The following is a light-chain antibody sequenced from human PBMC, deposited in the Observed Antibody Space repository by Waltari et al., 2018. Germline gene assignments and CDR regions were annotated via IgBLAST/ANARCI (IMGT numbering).Light chain of an antibody. Sequence: DIQMTPSPSSLSASVGDKVTFTCHASQGIATWLAWYQQKPGKPPKVLVSSASKLQRGVPSRFTGSGSGTDFSLTISNLQPEDFTTYYCQQYDDWPYTFGQGTTLEIK. J-gene: IGKJ2*01. V-gene: IGKV1-NL1*01. CDR1: QGIATW. CDR3: QQYDDWPYT. CDR2: SAS.